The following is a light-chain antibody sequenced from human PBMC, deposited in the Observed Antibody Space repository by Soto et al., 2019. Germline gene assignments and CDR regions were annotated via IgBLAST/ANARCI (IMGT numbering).Light chain of an antibody. CDR2: KAS. V-gene: IGKV1-5*03. Sequence: DIQMTQSPSTLSASVGDRVTITCRASQSISVWLAWYQQKAGKAPNLLIDKASRLESGVPSRFSGSGSETEFTLTISGLHPGDSATYYCQQYNSYSPTCGQGTKVEVK. J-gene: IGKJ1*01. CDR3: QQYNSYSPT. CDR1: QSISVW.